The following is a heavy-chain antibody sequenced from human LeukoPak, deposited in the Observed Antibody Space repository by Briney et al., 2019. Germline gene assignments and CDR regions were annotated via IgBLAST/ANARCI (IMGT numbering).Heavy chain of an antibody. Sequence: GESLKISCKGSGYSFTSYWIGWVRQMPGKGLEWMGIIYPGDSDTRYSPSFQGQVTISADKSISTAYPQWSSLKASDTAMYYCARQSIAVAGTKYFQHWGQGTLVTVSS. CDR2: IYPGDSDT. J-gene: IGHJ1*01. CDR1: GYSFTSYW. CDR3: ARQSIAVAGTKYFQH. D-gene: IGHD6-19*01. V-gene: IGHV5-51*01.